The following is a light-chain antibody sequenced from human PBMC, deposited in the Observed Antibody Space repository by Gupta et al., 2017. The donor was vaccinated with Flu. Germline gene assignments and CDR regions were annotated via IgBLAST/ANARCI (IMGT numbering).Light chain of an antibody. CDR2: GTS. V-gene: IGKV3-20*01. J-gene: IGKJ2*01. CDR1: QSISSSY. Sequence: EIVLTQSPGTLSLSPGERAALSCRASQSISSSYLAWYQQRRGQPPRLLIYGTSTRATGIPDRFNGSGSDTDFSLTIRRLEPEDFAVYYCQQYGSSPYTFGQGTNLEIK. CDR3: QQYGSSPYT.